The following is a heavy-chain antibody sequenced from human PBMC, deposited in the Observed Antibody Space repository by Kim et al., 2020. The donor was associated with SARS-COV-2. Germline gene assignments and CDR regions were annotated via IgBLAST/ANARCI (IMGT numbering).Heavy chain of an antibody. D-gene: IGHD3-10*01. CDR2: ISYDGSNK. CDR1: GFTFSSYG. CDR3: ASGSYYPDY. Sequence: GGSLRLSCAASGFTFSSYGMHWVRQAPGKGLEWVAVISYDGSNKYYADSVKGRFTISRDNSKNTLYLQMNSLRAEDTAVYYCASGSYYPDYWGQGTLVTVSS. V-gene: IGHV3-30*03. J-gene: IGHJ4*02.